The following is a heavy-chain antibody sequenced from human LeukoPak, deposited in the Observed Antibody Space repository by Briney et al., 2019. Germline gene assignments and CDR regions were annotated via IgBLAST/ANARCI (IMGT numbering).Heavy chain of an antibody. CDR2: INQDGSQK. Sequence: PGGSLRLSCAASGFTLSSYWMSWVLQAPGKGLEWVANINQDGSQKYYVDSVKGRFTISRDNAKNSLYLQMNSLRAEDTAVYYCARAVAARSSYWGQGTLVTVSS. J-gene: IGHJ4*02. V-gene: IGHV3-7*01. CDR3: ARAVAARSSY. CDR1: GFTLSSYW. D-gene: IGHD6-6*01.